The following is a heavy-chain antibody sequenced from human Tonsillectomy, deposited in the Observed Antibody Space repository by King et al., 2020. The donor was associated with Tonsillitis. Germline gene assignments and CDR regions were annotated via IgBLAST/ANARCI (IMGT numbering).Heavy chain of an antibody. J-gene: IGHJ4*02. CDR3: ARDSAVLTGDAYFDY. D-gene: IGHD3-9*01. CDR2: IYYSGST. Sequence: QLQESGPGLVKPSETLSLTCTVSGGSISRYYWSWLRQPPGKGPEWIGYIYYSGSTNYTPSLKSRLTISVDTAKNQFSLKLSSVTAADTAVYYCARDSAVLTGDAYFDYWGQGTLVTVSS. CDR1: GGSISRYY. V-gene: IGHV4-59*01.